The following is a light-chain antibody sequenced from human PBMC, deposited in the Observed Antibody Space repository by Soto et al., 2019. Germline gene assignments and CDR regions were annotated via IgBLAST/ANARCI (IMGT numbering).Light chain of an antibody. CDR3: QPYSSLSA. J-gene: IGKJ3*01. Sequence: DIQMTQSPSTLSASVGDSVIITCRASQTIGSWLAWYQQKPGKVPKLLIHKASSLESGVSSRFSGSGSGTEFKLNIRSLQHDDFATYYCQPYSSLSAFGPGTKVDIK. CDR2: KAS. CDR1: QTIGSW. V-gene: IGKV1-5*03.